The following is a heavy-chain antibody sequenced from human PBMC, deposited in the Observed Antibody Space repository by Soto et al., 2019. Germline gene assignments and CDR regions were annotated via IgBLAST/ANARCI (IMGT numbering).Heavy chain of an antibody. Sequence: QAQLVQSGAEVKKPGDSVKVSCRASGYTFTRYGIPWGRQAPGQGREWMGWISVYNGNTDYAQNLQNRVYMTTDTATSKVYLELRSLTSDDTAMYYCARGDGTWYFDLWGRGTLVTVSS. CDR2: ISVYNGNT. V-gene: IGHV1-18*01. CDR3: ARGDGTWYFDL. J-gene: IGHJ2*01. CDR1: GYTFTRYG.